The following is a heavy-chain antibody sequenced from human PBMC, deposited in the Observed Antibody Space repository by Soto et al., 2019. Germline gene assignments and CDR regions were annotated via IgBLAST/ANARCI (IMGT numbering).Heavy chain of an antibody. J-gene: IGHJ6*02. CDR3: VKASSYCSSTSCYYYYYYGMDV. CDR1: GFTFSSYA. D-gene: IGHD2-2*01. CDR2: ISSNGGST. V-gene: IGHV3-64D*06. Sequence: GGSLRLSCSASGFTFSSYAMHWVRQAPGKGLEYVSAISSNGGSTYYADSVKGRFTISRDNSKNTLYLQMSSLRAEDTAVYYCVKASSYCSSTSCYYYYYYGMDVWGQGTTVTV.